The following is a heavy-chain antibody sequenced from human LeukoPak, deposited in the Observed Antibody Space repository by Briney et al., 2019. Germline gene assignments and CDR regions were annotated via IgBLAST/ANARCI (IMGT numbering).Heavy chain of an antibody. CDR2: INPSGGST. CDR3: ARVYGYCSSTSCPYHFDY. D-gene: IGHD2-2*03. V-gene: IGHV1-46*01. Sequence: ASVKVSCKASGYTFTSYYMHWVRQAPGQGLEWMGIINPSGGSTSYAQKFQGRVTMTRGTSTSTVYMELSSLRSEDTAVYYCARVYGYCSSTSCPYHFDYWGQGTLVTVSS. J-gene: IGHJ4*02. CDR1: GYTFTSYY.